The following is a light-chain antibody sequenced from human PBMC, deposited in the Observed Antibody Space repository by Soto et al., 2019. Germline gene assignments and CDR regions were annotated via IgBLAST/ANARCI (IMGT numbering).Light chain of an antibody. Sequence: DIQMTQSPSTLSASVGDRVTITCRASQSINAWLAWYQQKPGKAPKLLIYDVSTLASGVPSRFSGSGSGTDFTFTISSLQPEDIATYYCQQYDNLPITFGQGTRLEIK. CDR3: QQYDNLPIT. CDR2: DVS. CDR1: QSINAW. J-gene: IGKJ5*01. V-gene: IGKV1-5*01.